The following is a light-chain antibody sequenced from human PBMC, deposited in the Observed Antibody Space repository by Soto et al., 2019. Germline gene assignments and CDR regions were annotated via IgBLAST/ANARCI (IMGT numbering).Light chain of an antibody. J-gene: IGKJ2*01. CDR3: QQSYSTLGT. Sequence: DIQMTQSPSSLSASVGDRVTITCRASQSISNYLNWYQQKPGKAPKLLIYAASSLQSGVPSRFSGSGSGTDFTLTSSSLQPEDFATYYCQQSYSTLGTFGQGTKLEIK. V-gene: IGKV1-39*01. CDR2: AAS. CDR1: QSISNY.